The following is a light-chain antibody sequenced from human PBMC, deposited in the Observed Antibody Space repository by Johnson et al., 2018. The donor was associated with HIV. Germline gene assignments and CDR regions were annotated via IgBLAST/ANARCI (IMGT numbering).Light chain of an antibody. CDR3: GTWDSSLSAHFV. Sequence: QSVLTQPPSVSAAPGQKVTISCSGSSSNIGNNYVSWYQQLPGTAPKLLIYENNKRPSGIPDRFSGSKSGTSATLGITGLQTGDEADYYCGTWDSSLSAHFVFGTGTKIT. J-gene: IGLJ1*01. V-gene: IGLV1-51*02. CDR1: SSNIGNNY. CDR2: ENN.